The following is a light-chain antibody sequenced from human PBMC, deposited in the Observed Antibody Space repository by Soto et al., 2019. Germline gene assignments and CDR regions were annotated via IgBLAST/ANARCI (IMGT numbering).Light chain of an antibody. Sequence: EIAMTQSPATLSVSPGERATLSCGTSQSLSSNSLAWYQQEPGQAPRLLIYGASSRATGIPDRFSGGGSGTDFTLTTSRLEPKDFAVYYCQQYGTSPYTFGQGTKVDIK. J-gene: IGKJ2*01. V-gene: IGKV3-20*01. CDR1: QSLSSNS. CDR2: GAS. CDR3: QQYGTSPYT.